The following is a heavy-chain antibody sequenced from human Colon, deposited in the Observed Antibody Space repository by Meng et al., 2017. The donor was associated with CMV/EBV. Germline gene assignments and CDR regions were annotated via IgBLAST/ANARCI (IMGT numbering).Heavy chain of an antibody. J-gene: IGHJ4*02. CDR3: ARGIPDF. CDR2: MTPNSGDT. Sequence: GKVTSKASGYTFTSNAINWVRQATGQGRERMGWMTPNSGDTSYAPNFQGRITMTRNTSINTAYMELRSLTNGDTAIYYCARGIPDFWGQGTLVTVSS. CDR1: GYTFTSNA. V-gene: IGHV1-8*01. D-gene: IGHD3/OR15-3a*01.